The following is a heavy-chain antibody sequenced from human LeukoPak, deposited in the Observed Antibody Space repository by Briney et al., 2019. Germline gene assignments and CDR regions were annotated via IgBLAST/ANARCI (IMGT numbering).Heavy chain of an antibody. CDR3: AREQGKWVRGYNYGSNPDY. CDR1: GFTFSNSW. Sequence: GGSLRLSCAVSGFTFSNSWMSWVRQAPGKGLEWVGNIKQDGSETYYVASVMGRFSISRDNAKNSLFLQMSSLRAEDTAVYYCAREQGKWVRGYNYGSNPDYWGQGTLVTVSS. D-gene: IGHD5-18*01. J-gene: IGHJ4*02. CDR2: IKQDGSET. V-gene: IGHV3-7*01.